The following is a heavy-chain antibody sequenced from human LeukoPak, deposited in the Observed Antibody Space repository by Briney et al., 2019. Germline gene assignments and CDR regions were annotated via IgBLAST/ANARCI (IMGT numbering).Heavy chain of an antibody. Sequence: PGGSLRLSCAASKFTFSHYGMHWVRQAPGKALLWGAVIRSDGSNHYYADSAKGRFTISRGNSKNMVYLQMNSLRVDDTGVYYWARDAQRGFDYSNSLAYWGQGVLVTVSS. J-gene: IGHJ4*02. CDR1: KFTFSHYG. V-gene: IGHV3-33*01. D-gene: IGHD4-11*01. CDR3: ARDAQRGFDYSNSLAY. CDR2: IRSDGSNH.